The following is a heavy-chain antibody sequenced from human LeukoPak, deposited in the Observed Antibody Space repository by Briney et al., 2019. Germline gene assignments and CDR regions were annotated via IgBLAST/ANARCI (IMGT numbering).Heavy chain of an antibody. Sequence: PGGSLRLSCAASGFTFSSYSMNWVRQAPGKGLEWVSYISSSSSTIYYADSVKGRFTISRDNAKNSLYLQVNSLRAGDTAVYYCARAGYSSTWYSRYFDLWGRGTLVTVSS. J-gene: IGHJ2*01. D-gene: IGHD6-13*01. V-gene: IGHV3-48*01. CDR3: ARAGYSSTWYSRYFDL. CDR1: GFTFSSYS. CDR2: ISSSSSTI.